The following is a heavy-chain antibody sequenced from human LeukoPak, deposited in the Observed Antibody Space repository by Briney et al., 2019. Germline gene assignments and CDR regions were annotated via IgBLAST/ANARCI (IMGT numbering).Heavy chain of an antibody. Sequence: SETLSLTCTVSGYSITSGSYWGWIRQPPGKGLEWIANIYHSGSTYYNPSLKSRVTISVDTSKNQFSLKLSSVTAADTAICYCARVHVNSGYYFGDAFDIWGQGTMVTVSS. J-gene: IGHJ3*02. CDR3: ARVHVNSGYYFGDAFDI. D-gene: IGHD3-22*01. CDR2: IYHSGST. CDR1: GYSITSGSY. V-gene: IGHV4-38-2*02.